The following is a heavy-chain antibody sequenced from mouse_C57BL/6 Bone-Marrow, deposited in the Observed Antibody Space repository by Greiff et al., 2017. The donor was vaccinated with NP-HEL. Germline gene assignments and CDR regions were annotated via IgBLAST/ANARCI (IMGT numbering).Heavy chain of an antibody. V-gene: IGHV2-2*01. J-gene: IGHJ3*01. CDR2: IWSGGST. CDR1: GFSLTSYG. D-gene: IGHD2-5*01. CDR3: ASPYYSKGGCAY. Sequence: QVQLQQSGPGLVQPSQSLSITCTVSGFSLTSYGVHWVRQSPGKGLEWLGVIWSGGSTDYNAAFISRLSISKDNSKSQVFFKMNSLQADDTAIYDCASPYYSKGGCAYWGQGTLVTVSA.